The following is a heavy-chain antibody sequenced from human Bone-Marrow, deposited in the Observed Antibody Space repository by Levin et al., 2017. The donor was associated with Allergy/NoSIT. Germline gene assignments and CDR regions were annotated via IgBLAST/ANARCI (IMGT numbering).Heavy chain of an antibody. CDR2: ITSNSDDV. CDR3: VKDESEYFFRYFDV. V-gene: IGHV3-9*03. J-gene: IGHJ2*01. CDR1: GFTFDDYA. D-gene: IGHD2/OR15-2a*01. Sequence: PGGSLRLSCVASGFTFDDYAMHWVRQPPGKGLEWVSGITSNSDDVAYADPVKGRFTISRDNAKNSLYLQMNSLRAEDMALYYCVKDESEYFFRYFDVWGRGTVVTVSS.